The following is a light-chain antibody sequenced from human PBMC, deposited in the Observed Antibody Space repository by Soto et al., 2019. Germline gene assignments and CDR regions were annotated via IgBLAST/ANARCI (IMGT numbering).Light chain of an antibody. J-gene: IGKJ1*01. CDR3: QQYKNWRT. V-gene: IGKV3-15*01. Sequence: EIVMTQSPATLSVSPGERATLSCRASQSVSSNLAWYQQKPGQAPRLLIYDASTRATGIPARISGSGSGTEFTLTISSLQSEDFAVYYCQQYKNWRTFGQGTKV. CDR2: DAS. CDR1: QSVSSN.